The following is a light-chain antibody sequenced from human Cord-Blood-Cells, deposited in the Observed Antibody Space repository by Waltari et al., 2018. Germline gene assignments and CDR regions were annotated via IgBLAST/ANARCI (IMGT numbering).Light chain of an antibody. CDR3: SSYTSSSTWV. V-gene: IGLV2-18*02. CDR2: EFS. J-gene: IGLJ3*02. CDR1: SSDVGSYNR. Sequence: QSALTQPPSVSGSPGQSVTISCTGTSSDVGSYNRVSWYQQPPGTAPKLMIYEFSNRPPGVPERFSGSKSGNTASLTISGLQAEDEADYYCSSYTSSSTWVFGGGTKLTVL.